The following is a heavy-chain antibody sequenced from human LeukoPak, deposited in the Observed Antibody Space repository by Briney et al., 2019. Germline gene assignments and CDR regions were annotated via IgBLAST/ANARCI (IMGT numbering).Heavy chain of an antibody. CDR2: ITSSGTYL. CDR3: ARDQENS. V-gene: IGHV3-21*06. J-gene: IGHJ4*02. D-gene: IGHD5-24*01. CDR1: GFTFSDYS. Sequence: PGGSLRLSCAASGFTFSDYSMNWVRQAPGKGLEWVSSITSSGTYLYYADSVKGRFTISRDNVKNSLYLQVNSLRAEGTAVYYCARDQENSWGQGTLVTVSS.